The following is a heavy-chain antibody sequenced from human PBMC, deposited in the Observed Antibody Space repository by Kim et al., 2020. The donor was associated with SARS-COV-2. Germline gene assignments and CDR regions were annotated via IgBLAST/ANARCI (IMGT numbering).Heavy chain of an antibody. J-gene: IGHJ5*02. D-gene: IGHD1-26*01. Sequence: GGSLRLSCTASGFTFSNNWMTWVRQAPGKGLEWVANIKQDGTAKNYADSVKGRFIISRDNTKNSLYLQMNSLRAEDTAVYYCAREWDSWGQGTLVTVSS. CDR3: AREWDS. CDR1: GFTFSNNW. V-gene: IGHV3-7*03. CDR2: IKQDGTAK.